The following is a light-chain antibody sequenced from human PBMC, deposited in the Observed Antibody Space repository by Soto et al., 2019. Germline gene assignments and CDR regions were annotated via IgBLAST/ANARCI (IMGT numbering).Light chain of an antibody. Sequence: QSALTQPASVSGSPGQSLTLSCTGTKSDVGGYNYVSWYQQHSGKAPKLMIYEVSHRPSGVSSRFSGSKSGNTASLTISGLQPEDEADYYCTSFTSSNTLVFGTGTKLTVL. CDR2: EVS. CDR1: KSDVGGYNY. V-gene: IGLV2-14*01. CDR3: TSFTSSNTLV. J-gene: IGLJ1*01.